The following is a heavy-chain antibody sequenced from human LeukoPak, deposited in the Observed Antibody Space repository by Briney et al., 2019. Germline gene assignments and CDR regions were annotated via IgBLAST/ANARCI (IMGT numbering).Heavy chain of an antibody. Sequence: SETLSLTCTVSGGSISSYYWSWIRQPPGKGLEWIGYIYYSGSTNYNPSLKSRVTISVDTSKNQFSLKLSSVTAADTAVYYCARRSWYSSGHFDYWGQGTLVTVSS. V-gene: IGHV4-59*08. D-gene: IGHD6-19*01. CDR1: GGSISSYY. CDR2: IYYSGST. J-gene: IGHJ4*02. CDR3: ARRSWYSSGHFDY.